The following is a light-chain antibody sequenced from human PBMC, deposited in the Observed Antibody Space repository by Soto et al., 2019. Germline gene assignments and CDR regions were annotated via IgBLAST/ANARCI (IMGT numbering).Light chain of an antibody. J-gene: IGLJ3*02. CDR2: EVS. CDR1: SSDIGGYNY. CDR3: SSFTDSDTWV. Sequence: QSAPTQPASVSGSPGQSITISCTGSSSDIGGYNYVSWYQQYPGKAPKLIIYEVSNRPSGISNRFSASKSGNTASLTISGLQAEDETDYYCSSFTDSDTWVFGGGTKLTVL. V-gene: IGLV2-14*01.